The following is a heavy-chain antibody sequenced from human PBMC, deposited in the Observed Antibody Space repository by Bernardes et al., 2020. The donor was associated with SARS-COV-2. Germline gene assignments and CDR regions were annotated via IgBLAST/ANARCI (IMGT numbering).Heavy chain of an antibody. CDR3: VKVSNIFWFGEGRGLFDY. Sequence: GGSLRLSCAGSGFTFSNYAMSWVRQAPGKGLEWVSAISGSGGSTYYADSVKGRFTISRDNSKNTLYLQMNSLRAEDTAVYYCVKVSNIFWFGEGRGLFDYWGQGTLVTVSS. D-gene: IGHD3-10*01. CDR2: ISGSGGST. J-gene: IGHJ4*02. CDR1: GFTFSNYA. V-gene: IGHV3-23*01.